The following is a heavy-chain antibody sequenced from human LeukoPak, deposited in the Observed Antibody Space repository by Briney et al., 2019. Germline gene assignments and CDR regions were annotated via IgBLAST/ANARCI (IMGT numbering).Heavy chain of an antibody. J-gene: IGHJ4*02. V-gene: IGHV3-30*02. CDR1: GFTFSSYG. D-gene: IGHD2-2*02. CDR3: AKGQPRYCSSTSCYNANFDY. CDR2: IRYDGSNK. Sequence: GGSLRLSCAASGFTFSSYGMHWVRQAPGKGLGWVAFIRYDGSNKYYADSVKGRFTISRDNSKNTLYLQMNSLRAEDTAVYYCAKGQPRYCSSTSCYNANFDYWGQGTLVTVSS.